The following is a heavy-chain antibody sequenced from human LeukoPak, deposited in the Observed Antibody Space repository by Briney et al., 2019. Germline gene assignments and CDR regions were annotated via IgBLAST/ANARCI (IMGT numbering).Heavy chain of an antibody. D-gene: IGHD6-19*01. CDR2: INPSGGST. J-gene: IGHJ2*01. V-gene: IGHV1-46*01. CDR1: GYTFISYY. Sequence: ASVKVSCKACGYTFISYYMHWVGQAPGQGLEWMGIINPSGGSTSYAQKFQGRVTMTRDTSTSTVYIELSRLRYEDTAVYDCAREWWYSSGRNANWYFVLWGRGTLVSVSS. CDR3: AREWWYSSGRNANWYFVL.